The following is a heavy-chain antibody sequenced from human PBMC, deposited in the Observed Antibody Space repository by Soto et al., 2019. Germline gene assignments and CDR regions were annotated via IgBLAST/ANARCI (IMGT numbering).Heavy chain of an antibody. CDR1: GYTFTNYG. J-gene: IGHJ6*02. Sequence: ASVKVSCKASGYTFTNYGITWVRQAPGQGLEWMGWIGAYNGNTHYTERLQGRVTMTTDTSTSTAYMELRGLRSDDSAVYYCARDVGQQLVATEPYYYYGMDVWGQGTTVTVSS. CDR3: ARDVGQQLVATEPYYYYGMDV. D-gene: IGHD6-13*01. V-gene: IGHV1-18*01. CDR2: IGAYNGNT.